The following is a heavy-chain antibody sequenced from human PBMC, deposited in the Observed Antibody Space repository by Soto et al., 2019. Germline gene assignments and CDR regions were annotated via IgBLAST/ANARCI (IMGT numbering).Heavy chain of an antibody. V-gene: IGHV3-53*01. J-gene: IGHJ4*02. Sequence: PQPPGKRLEWVSVITTNGHTDYADSVKGRFTISRDNSKNTVYLQMNSLRAEDTAIYYCAKGLLNGRWYAADWGQGTLVTVS. CDR2: ITTNGHT. CDR3: AKGLLNGRWYAAD. D-gene: IGHD6-13*01.